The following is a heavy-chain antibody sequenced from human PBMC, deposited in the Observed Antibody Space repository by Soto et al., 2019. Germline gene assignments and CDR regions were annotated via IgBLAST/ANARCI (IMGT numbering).Heavy chain of an antibody. J-gene: IGHJ6*04. Sequence: ASVKVSCKASGYTFNRYYIHWVRQAPGLGLQWMGWISPHTGTTRYGQKFKGRLTMTRDTSVSTVYMELSGLTSDDMGVYYCARASQMVINPSYYAMDVWGNGTTVTVSS. V-gene: IGHV1-2*02. CDR1: GYTFNRYY. CDR2: ISPHTGTT. D-gene: IGHD3-22*01. CDR3: ARASQMVINPSYYAMDV.